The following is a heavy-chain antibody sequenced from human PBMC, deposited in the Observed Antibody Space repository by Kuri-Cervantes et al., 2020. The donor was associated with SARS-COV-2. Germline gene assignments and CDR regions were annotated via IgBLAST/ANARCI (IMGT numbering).Heavy chain of an antibody. CDR1: DGSISNYY. D-gene: IGHD3-22*01. CDR3: VRGGTYYYDRSGFDWFDP. Sequence: ESLKISCTVSDGSISNYYWSWIRQPPGKGLEWIGYIYHSGSTNYNPSLSSRVTISIDTSKNQFALRLSTVTAADTAVYYCVRGGTYYYDRSGFDWFDPWGQGTLVTVSS. CDR2: IYHSGST. V-gene: IGHV4-59*01. J-gene: IGHJ5*02.